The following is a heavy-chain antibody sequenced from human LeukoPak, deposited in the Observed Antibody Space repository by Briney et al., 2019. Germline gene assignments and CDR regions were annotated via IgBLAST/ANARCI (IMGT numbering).Heavy chain of an antibody. V-gene: IGHV1-2*02. J-gene: IGHJ3*02. CDR1: GYTLTGHY. CDR2: ISPHSGFT. D-gene: IGHD7-27*01. CDR3: ARQTGDDALDI. Sequence: WASVKVSCKASGYTLTGHYIHWVRQAPGQGLKWMGWISPHSGFTMYPQRFQGRVTMTTDTSISTAFLEVRRLRSGDTAAYYCARQTGDDALDIWGQGTMITVYS.